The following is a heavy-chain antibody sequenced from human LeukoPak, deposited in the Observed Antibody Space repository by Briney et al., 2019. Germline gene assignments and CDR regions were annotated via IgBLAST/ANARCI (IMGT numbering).Heavy chain of an antibody. J-gene: IGHJ4*02. CDR2: INHSGST. CDR1: GGSFSGYY. CDR3: ARGRARLRGYFDY. D-gene: IGHD4-17*01. V-gene: IGHV4-34*01. Sequence: PSETLSLTCAVYGGSFSGYYCSWIRQPPGKGLEWIGEINHSGSTNYNPSLKSRVTISVDTSKNQFSLKLSSVTAADTAVYYCARGRARLRGYFDYWGQGTLVTVSS.